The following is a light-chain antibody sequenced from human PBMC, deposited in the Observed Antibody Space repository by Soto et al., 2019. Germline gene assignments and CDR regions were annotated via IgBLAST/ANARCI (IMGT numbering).Light chain of an antibody. CDR2: SAS. V-gene: IGKV3-20*01. CDR1: QSFSSSN. CDR3: QRYGGSPPVT. Sequence: EVVLTQSPGTLSLSPGERATLSCRASQSFSSSNLAWYQHKPGQPPKLIVYSASRRATGIPDRFSGRGSGTMFTLTTSSLEPEDFALYYCQRYGGSPPVTFGGGTKVDFK. J-gene: IGKJ4*01.